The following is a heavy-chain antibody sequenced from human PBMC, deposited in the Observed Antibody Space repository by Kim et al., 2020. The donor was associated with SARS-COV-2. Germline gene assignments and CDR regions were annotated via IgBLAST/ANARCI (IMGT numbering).Heavy chain of an antibody. CDR3: ARHGPPSNFDWFPYYFDY. CDR2: IYYSGST. D-gene: IGHD3-9*01. V-gene: IGHV4-39*01. J-gene: IGHJ4*02. CDR1: GGSISSSSYY. Sequence: SETLSLTCTVSGGSISSSSYYWGWIRQPPGKGLEWIGSIYYSGSTYYNPSLKSRVTISVDTSKNQFSLKLSSVTAADTAVYYCARHGPPSNFDWFPYYFDYWGQGTLVTVSS.